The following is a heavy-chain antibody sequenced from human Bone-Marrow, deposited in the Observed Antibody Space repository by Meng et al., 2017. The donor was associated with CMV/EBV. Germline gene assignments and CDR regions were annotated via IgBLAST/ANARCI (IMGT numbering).Heavy chain of an antibody. J-gene: IGHJ4*02. Sequence: GGSLRLSCAASGFTFSSYSMNWVRQAPGKGLEWVSYISSSSSTIYYADSVKGRFTISRDNSKNTLYLQMNSLRAEDTAVYYCAKAKSRYSSSWADYWGQGTLVTVSS. CDR2: ISSSSSTI. V-gene: IGHV3-48*01. CDR1: GFTFSSYS. D-gene: IGHD6-13*01. CDR3: AKAKSRYSSSWADY.